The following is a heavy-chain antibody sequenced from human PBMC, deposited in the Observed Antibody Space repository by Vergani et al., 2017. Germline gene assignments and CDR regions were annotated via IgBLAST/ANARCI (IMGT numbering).Heavy chain of an antibody. CDR2: IYYSGST. Sequence: QVRLQESGPGLVKPSETLSLTCSVSGGSMSGYYWSWIRQPPGKELEWIGYIYYSGSTYYNPSLKSRVTISVDTSKSQFSLRLTSVTAADSAIYYCAGDTHSWQRADRWGQGLLVSVSS. CDR1: GGSMSGYY. D-gene: IGHD6-13*01. J-gene: IGHJ5*02. V-gene: IGHV4-59*01. CDR3: AGDTHSWQRADR.